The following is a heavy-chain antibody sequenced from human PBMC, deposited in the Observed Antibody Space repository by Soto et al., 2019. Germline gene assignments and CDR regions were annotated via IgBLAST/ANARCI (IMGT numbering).Heavy chain of an antibody. CDR1: GYTFTSYD. CDR3: ATLPTLGRSWGGWDFYYGMDV. J-gene: IGHJ6*02. V-gene: IGHV1-8*01. D-gene: IGHD2-15*01. CDR2: MNPNSGYT. Sequence: QVQLVQSGAEVKKPGASVKVSCKASGYTFTSYDISWVRQATGQGLEWMGWMNPNSGYTGYAQKFQGRVTMTRNTCISTAYMELSSLRSEDTAVYYCATLPTLGRSWGGWDFYYGMDVWGQGTTVTVSS.